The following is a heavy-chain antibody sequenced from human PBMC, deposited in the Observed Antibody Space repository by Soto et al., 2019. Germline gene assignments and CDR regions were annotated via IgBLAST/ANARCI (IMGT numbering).Heavy chain of an antibody. CDR2: IDPSDSYT. V-gene: IGHV5-10-1*01. CDR3: ARSPNYYDSSGYYSGSRQYAFDI. CDR1: GYSFTSYW. J-gene: IGHJ3*02. Sequence: PGESLKISCKGSGYSFTSYWISWVRQMPGKGLEWMGRIDPSDSYTNYSPSFQGHVTISADKSISTAYLQWSSLKASDTAMYYCARSPNYYDSSGYYSGSRQYAFDIWGQGTMVTVSS. D-gene: IGHD3-22*01.